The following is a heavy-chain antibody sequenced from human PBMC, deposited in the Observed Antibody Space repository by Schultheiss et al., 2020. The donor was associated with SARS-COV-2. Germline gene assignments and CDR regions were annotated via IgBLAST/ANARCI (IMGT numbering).Heavy chain of an antibody. V-gene: IGHV3-48*03. Sequence: GGSLRLSCAASGFTFSSYEMNWVRQAPGKGLEWVSYISSSGSTIYYADSVKGRFTISRDNAKNSLYLQMNSLRAEDTAVYYCARDYGRTGTTGYYYVDVWGKGTTVTVSS. CDR2: ISSSGSTI. CDR3: ARDYGRTGTTGYYYVDV. D-gene: IGHD1-7*01. J-gene: IGHJ6*03. CDR1: GFTFSSYE.